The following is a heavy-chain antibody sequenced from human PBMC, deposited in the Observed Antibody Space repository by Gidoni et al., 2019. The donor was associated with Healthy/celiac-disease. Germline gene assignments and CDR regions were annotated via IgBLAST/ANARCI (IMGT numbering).Heavy chain of an antibody. CDR2: INHSGST. J-gene: IGHJ4*02. CDR1: GGSLSGYY. CDR3: ARGGYSYGLYVY. V-gene: IGHV4-34*01. Sequence: QVQLPQWGAGLLKPSETLSLTCAVYGGSLSGYYWSWIRQPPGKGLEWIGEINHSGSTNYNPSLKRRVTISVDTAKNQFSLKLSSVTAADTAVYYCARGGYSYGLYVYWGQGTLVTVSS. D-gene: IGHD5-18*01.